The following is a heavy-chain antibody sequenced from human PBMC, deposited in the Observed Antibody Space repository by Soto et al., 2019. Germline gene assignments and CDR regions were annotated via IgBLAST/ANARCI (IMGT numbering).Heavy chain of an antibody. CDR2: ISPSNGNT. CDR1: GYTFVNHG. V-gene: IGHV1-18*01. Sequence: QVHLVQSGGEVKKPGASVKVSCKASGYTFVNHGISWVRQAPGQGLEWLGWISPSNGNTNYAQKFQGRVTMTTDTSTSTAYMELRSLRSDDTAVYYCAREQTKWRNDASDFWGQGTMVTVSS. J-gene: IGHJ3*01. D-gene: IGHD2-8*01. CDR3: AREQTKWRNDASDF.